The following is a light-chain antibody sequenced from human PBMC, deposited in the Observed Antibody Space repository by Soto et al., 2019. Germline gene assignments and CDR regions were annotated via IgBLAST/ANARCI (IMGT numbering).Light chain of an antibody. CDR1: QGISSY. J-gene: IGKJ1*01. CDR2: AAS. V-gene: IGKV1-8*01. Sequence: PSSFSASTGDRVTITCRASQGISSYLAWYQQKPGKAPKLLIYAASTLQSGVPSRFSGSGSGTDFTLTFSCLQSEDFATYYCQQYYSYPPTFGQGTKV. CDR3: QQYYSYPPT.